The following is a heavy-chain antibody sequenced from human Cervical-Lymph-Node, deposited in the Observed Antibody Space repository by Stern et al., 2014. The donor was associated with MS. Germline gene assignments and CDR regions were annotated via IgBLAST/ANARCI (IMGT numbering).Heavy chain of an antibody. Sequence: MQLVQSGAEVKKPGESLKISCEGFGYNFIAQWIGWVRQMPGKGLEYMGIIHPGDSDTRYTSSFQGPITLSADRSLSTAFLPWSSLKASDTGIYYCASAGTGGRFVWGQGTTVTVSS. D-gene: IGHD3-16*01. V-gene: IGHV5-51*03. J-gene: IGHJ6*02. CDR3: ASAGTGGRFV. CDR1: GYNFIAQW. CDR2: IHPGDSDT.